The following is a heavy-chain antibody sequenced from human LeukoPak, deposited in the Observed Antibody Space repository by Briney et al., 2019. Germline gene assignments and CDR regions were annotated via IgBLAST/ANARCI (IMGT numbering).Heavy chain of an antibody. CDR1: GGPISSYY. D-gene: IGHD6-13*01. CDR3: ARGSLIAAAGPYNWFDP. J-gene: IGHJ5*02. CDR2: IYYSGST. V-gene: IGHV4-59*01. Sequence: SETLSLTCTVPGGPISSYYWSWIRQPPGKGLERIGHIYYSGSTNYNPSLKSRVTISVDTSKNQFSLKLSSVTAADTAVYYCARGSLIAAAGPYNWFDPWGQGTLVTVSS.